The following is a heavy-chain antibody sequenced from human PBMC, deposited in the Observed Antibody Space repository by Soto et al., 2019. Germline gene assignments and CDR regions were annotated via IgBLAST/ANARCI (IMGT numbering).Heavy chain of an antibody. D-gene: IGHD2-2*02. V-gene: IGHV3-21*01. CDR2: ISSSSSHI. CDR3: ARDPEGRNPLYNGIGV. CDR1: GFTFSRYK. Sequence: GGSLRLSCVASGFTFSRYKINWVRQSPGKGLEWVSSISSSSSHIYFADSVKGRFTISRDNAKNSLYLQMNSLRAEDTAVYYCARDPEGRNPLYNGIGVFGTGTTVTVSS. J-gene: IGHJ6*04.